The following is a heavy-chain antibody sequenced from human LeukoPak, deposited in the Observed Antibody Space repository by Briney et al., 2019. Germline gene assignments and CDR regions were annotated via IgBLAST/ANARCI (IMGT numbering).Heavy chain of an antibody. J-gene: IGHJ6*03. D-gene: IGHD1-26*01. CDR1: GYSFTNYW. CDR3: ARLASGIYYHYYYYMDV. CDR2: TYPGDTDT. Sequence: GESLTISCKGSGYSFTNYWIGWVRQMPGKGLEWMGITYPGDTDTRYSPSFQGQVTISADKSISTAFLQWSSLKASGTAMYYCARLASGIYYHYYYYMDVWGKGTTVTVSS. V-gene: IGHV5-51*01.